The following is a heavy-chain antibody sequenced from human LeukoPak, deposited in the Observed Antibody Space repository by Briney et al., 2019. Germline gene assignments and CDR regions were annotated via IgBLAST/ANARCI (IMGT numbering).Heavy chain of an antibody. CDR2: IDGSGISV. CDR3: ARETSACGGDCYDY. Sequence: PGGSLRLSCAASGFTFSSYEMNWVRQAPGKGLEWVSYIDGSGISVYYAHSVKGRFTISRDNAKNSLYLQMNSLTAEDTAIYYCARETSACGGDCYDYWGQGTLVTVSS. J-gene: IGHJ4*02. CDR1: GFTFSSYE. V-gene: IGHV3-48*03. D-gene: IGHD2-21*02.